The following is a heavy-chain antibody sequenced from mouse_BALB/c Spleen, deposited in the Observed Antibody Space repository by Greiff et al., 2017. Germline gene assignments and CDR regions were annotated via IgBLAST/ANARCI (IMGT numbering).Heavy chain of an antibody. CDR2: ISYSGST. V-gene: IGHV3-2*02. CDR1: GYSITSDYA. D-gene: IGHD1-1*01. CDR3: ARSDYYGSSYGFAY. J-gene: IGHJ3*01. Sequence: VQLQQSGPGLVKPSQSLSLTCTVTGYSITSDYAWNWIRQFPGNKLEWMGYISYSGSTNYNPSLKSRISITRDTSKNQFFLQLNSVTTEDTATYYCARSDYYGSSYGFAYWGQGTLVTVSA.